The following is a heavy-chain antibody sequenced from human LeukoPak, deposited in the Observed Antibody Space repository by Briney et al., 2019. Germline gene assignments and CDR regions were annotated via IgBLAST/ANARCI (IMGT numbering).Heavy chain of an antibody. CDR2: ISAYNGNT. D-gene: IGHD1-26*01. J-gene: IGHJ4*02. V-gene: IGHV1-18*01. CDR3: ARVEIVGATDFDY. CDR1: GYALTSYG. Sequence: RASVKLSCKASGYALTSYGISWVRPAPGQGLEWVGWISAYNGNTNYAQKLQGRVTMTTDTSTSTAYMELRSLRSDDTAVYYCARVEIVGATDFDYWGQGTLVTVSS.